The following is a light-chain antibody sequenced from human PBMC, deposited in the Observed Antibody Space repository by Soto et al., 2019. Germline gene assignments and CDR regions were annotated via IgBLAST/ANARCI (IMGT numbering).Light chain of an antibody. CDR3: QQYETYSPWT. CDR2: GAS. CDR1: QNIGTY. V-gene: IGKV3-20*01. J-gene: IGKJ1*01. Sequence: IVLTQSPGTLSLCPGERATLSCRASQNIGTYLAWYQHKPGQAPSVLIFGASTRANGVPDRFSGSGSGTDFTLTISSLQPDDFATYYCQQYETYSPWTFGQGTKVDIK.